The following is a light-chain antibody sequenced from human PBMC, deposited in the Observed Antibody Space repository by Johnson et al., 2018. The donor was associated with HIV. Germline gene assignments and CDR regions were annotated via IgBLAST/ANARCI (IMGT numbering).Light chain of an antibody. J-gene: IGLJ1*01. CDR3: GTWDSSLGACV. V-gene: IGLV1-51*02. CDR2: DHN. CDR1: RSNIGSNF. Sequence: QSVLTQPPSVSAAPGQKVTISCSGSRSNIGSNFVSWYHQLPGTAPKLLIYDHNQRPSGIPDRFSGSKSDTSATLGITGLQTGDDADYYCGTWDSSLGACVFWTGTKVTVL.